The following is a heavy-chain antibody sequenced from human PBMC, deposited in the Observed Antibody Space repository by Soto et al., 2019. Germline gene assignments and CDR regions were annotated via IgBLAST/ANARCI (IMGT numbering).Heavy chain of an antibody. Sequence: GGSLRLSCAASGFTFSSYGMHWVRQAPGKGLEWVAVISYDGSNKYYADSVKGRFTISRDNSKNTLYLQMNSLRAEDTAVYDCAKWCSGGSCEQAVRDYWGQGTLVTVSS. CDR2: ISYDGSNK. J-gene: IGHJ4*02. D-gene: IGHD2-15*01. V-gene: IGHV3-30*18. CDR3: AKWCSGGSCEQAVRDY. CDR1: GFTFSSYG.